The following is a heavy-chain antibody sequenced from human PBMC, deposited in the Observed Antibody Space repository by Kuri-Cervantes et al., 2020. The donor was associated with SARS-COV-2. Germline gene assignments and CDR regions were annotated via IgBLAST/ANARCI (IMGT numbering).Heavy chain of an antibody. CDR1: GFTFSNAW. J-gene: IGHJ4*02. D-gene: IGHD2/OR15-2a*01. Sequence: GGSLRLSCEASGFTFSNAWMSWVRQAPGKGLEWVAFIRYDGSNKYYADSVKGRFTISRDNSKNTLYLQMNSLRAEDTAVYYCAKDPSTPYWGQGTLVTVSS. V-gene: IGHV3-30*02. CDR2: IRYDGSNK. CDR3: AKDPSTPY.